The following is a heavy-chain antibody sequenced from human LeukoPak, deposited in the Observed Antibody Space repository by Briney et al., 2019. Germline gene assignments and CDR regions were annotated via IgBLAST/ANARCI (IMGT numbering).Heavy chain of an antibody. V-gene: IGHV7-4-1*02. CDR3: ARGYGWGLADAGASGNLGH. J-gene: IGHJ4*02. CDR2: INTNTGNP. CDR1: GYIFDIYA. D-gene: IGHD1-26*01. Sequence: GASVKVSCKASGYIFDIYALIWVRQAPGQGLELMGWINTNTGNPTYAQGFTGRFVFSLDTSVSTAYLQISSLKAEDTAVYYCARGYGWGLADAGASGNLGHWGQGTLVTVSS.